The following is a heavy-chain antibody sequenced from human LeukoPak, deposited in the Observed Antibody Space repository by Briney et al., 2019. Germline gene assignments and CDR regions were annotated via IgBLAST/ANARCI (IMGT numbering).Heavy chain of an antibody. Sequence: ASVKVSCKASGYTFTNYGINWVRQAPGQGLEWMGIINPSGGSTSYAQKFQGRVTMTRDMSTSTVYMELSSLRSEDTAVYYCARDSGYDSAFAYWGQGTLVTVSS. D-gene: IGHD5-12*01. V-gene: IGHV1-46*01. CDR2: INPSGGST. J-gene: IGHJ4*02. CDR1: GYTFTNYG. CDR3: ARDSGYDSAFAY.